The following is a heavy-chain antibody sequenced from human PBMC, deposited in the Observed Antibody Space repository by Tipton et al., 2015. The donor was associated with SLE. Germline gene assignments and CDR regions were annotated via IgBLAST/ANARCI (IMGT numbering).Heavy chain of an antibody. CDR1: GVSISKTSYF. D-gene: IGHD4-17*01. V-gene: IGHV4-39*07. CDR3: ATSYGDLFDD. Sequence: TLSLTCTVSGVSISKTSYFWGWIRQPPGRGLEWIGSIFYKGSTYYNPSLKSRVTISVDTSKNQFSLMLSFVTAADTAVYYCATSYGDLFDDWGQGTLVTVSS. J-gene: IGHJ4*02. CDR2: IFYKGST.